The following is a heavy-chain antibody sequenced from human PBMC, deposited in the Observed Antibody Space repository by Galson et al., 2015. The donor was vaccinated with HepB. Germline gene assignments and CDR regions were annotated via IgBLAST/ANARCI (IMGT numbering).Heavy chain of an antibody. CDR3: ARDLRVGATEARGAFDI. CDR1: GDTFTIYY. CDR2: INPSGSST. D-gene: IGHD1-26*01. V-gene: IGHV1-46*01. Sequence: SVKVSCKASGDTFTIYYMHWVRQAPGQGLEWMGIINPSGSSTNYAQKFQGRVTMTRDTSTSTVYMELSSLRSEDTAVYYCARDLRVGATEARGAFDIWGQGTMVTVSS. J-gene: IGHJ3*02.